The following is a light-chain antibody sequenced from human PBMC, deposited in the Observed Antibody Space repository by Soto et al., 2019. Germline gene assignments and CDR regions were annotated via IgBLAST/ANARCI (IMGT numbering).Light chain of an antibody. CDR2: DAS. J-gene: IGKJ1*01. CDR3: QQYSSYSGT. Sequence: DIQMTQSPSTLSASVGERVAITCRASQSISQWVAWYQQKPGRAPELLIYDASKLKSGIPSRFSGSGSGTEFTLTISSLQPDDFETYYCQQYSSYSGTFGQGTKVDIK. CDR1: QSISQW. V-gene: IGKV1-5*01.